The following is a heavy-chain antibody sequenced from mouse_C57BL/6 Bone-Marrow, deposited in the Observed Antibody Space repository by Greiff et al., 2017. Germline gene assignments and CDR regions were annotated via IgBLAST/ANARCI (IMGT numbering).Heavy chain of an antibody. V-gene: IGHV1-69*01. CDR2: IDPSDSYT. J-gene: IGHJ3*01. CDR1: GYTFTSYW. D-gene: IGHD2-1*01. CDR3: AREAYGNPAY. Sequence: VQLQQPGAELVMPGASVKLSCKASGYTFTSYWMHWVKQRPGQGLEWIGEIDPSDSYTNYNQKFKGKYTLTVDKSSSTAYMQLSSLTSEDSAVYYCAREAYGNPAYWGQGTLVTVSA.